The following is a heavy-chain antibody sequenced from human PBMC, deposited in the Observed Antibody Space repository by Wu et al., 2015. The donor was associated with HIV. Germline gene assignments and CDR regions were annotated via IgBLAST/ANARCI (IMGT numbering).Heavy chain of an antibody. CDR3: ARDRKRYYYGSGHLRPDYYYYGMDV. CDR2: IIPVFGSA. J-gene: IGHJ6*02. V-gene: IGHV1-69*12. Sequence: QVQLVQSGAEVKKPGSSAKVSCRTSGDTFNSYVISWVRQAPGQGLEWMGGIIPVFGSAMYAHKFQGRLTITADESTSTIYMALSSLRSDDTAVYYCARDRKRYYYGSGHLRPDYYYYGMDVWGQGTTVTVSS. D-gene: IGHD3-10*01. CDR1: GDTFNSYV.